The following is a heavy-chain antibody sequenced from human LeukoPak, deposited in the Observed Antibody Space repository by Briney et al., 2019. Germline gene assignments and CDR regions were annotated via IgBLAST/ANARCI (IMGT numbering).Heavy chain of an antibody. CDR2: IYYSGST. V-gene: IGHV4-30-4*08. CDR1: GGSISSGDYY. CDR3: ARVWFRDAFDI. D-gene: IGHD3-10*01. J-gene: IGHJ3*02. Sequence: PSETLSLTCTVSGGSISSGDYYWSWIRQPPGKGLEWIGYIYYSGSTYYNPSLKSRVTISVDTSKNQFSLRLSSVTAADTAVYYCARVWFRDAFDIWGQGTMVTVSS.